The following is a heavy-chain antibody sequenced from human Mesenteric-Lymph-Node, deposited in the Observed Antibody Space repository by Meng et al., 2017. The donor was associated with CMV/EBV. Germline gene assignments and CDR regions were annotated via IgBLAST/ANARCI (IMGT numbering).Heavy chain of an antibody. V-gene: IGHV1-3*01. J-gene: IGHJ4*02. CDR1: GGTFTRYG. CDR3: ASSIYSATDY. D-gene: IGHD2-15*01. Sequence: KVSCKASGGTFTRYGITWRQAPGQGLEWLGWINAGNGNTKYSQKFQGRVTITRDTSASTAYMELSSLRSEDTAVYYCASSIYSATDYWGQGTLVTVSS. CDR2: INAGNGNT.